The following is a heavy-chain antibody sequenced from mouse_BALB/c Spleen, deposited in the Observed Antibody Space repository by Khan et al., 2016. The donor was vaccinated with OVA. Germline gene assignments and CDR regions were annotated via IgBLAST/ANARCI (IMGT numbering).Heavy chain of an antibody. CDR2: ISYSGVT. Sequence: QLEESGPGLVKPSQSLSLTCTVTGYSITSGYAWNWIRQFPGNKLEWMGYISYSGVTSYNPSLKSRISITRDTSKNQFFLQLNSLTTEDTATYYCARGNYYGYYFDYWGQGTTVTVSS. V-gene: IGHV3-2*02. CDR3: ARGNYYGYYFDY. CDR1: GYSITSGYA. D-gene: IGHD1-1*01. J-gene: IGHJ2*01.